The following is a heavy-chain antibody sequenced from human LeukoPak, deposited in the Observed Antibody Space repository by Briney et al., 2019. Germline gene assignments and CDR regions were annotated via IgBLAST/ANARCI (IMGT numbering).Heavy chain of an antibody. V-gene: IGHV3-30*02. D-gene: IGHD4-17*01. CDR1: GFTFSSYG. CDR2: IRYDGSNK. CDR3: AKDGDYGDYGYFDY. Sequence: GGSLRLSCAASGFTFSSYGTHWVRQAPGKGLEWVAFIRYDGSNKYYADSVKGRFTISRDNSKNTLYVQMNSLRAEDTAVYYCAKDGDYGDYGYFDYWGQGTLVTVSS. J-gene: IGHJ4*02.